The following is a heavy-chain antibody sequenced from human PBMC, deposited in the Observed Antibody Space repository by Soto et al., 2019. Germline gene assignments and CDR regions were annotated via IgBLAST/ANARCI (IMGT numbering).Heavy chain of an antibody. CDR2: IYHSGST. J-gene: IGHJ6*03. V-gene: IGHV4-4*02. Sequence: AETLSLTCAVSSGSISSSNWWSWVRQPPGKGLEWIGEIYHSGSTNYNPSLKSRVTISVDKSKNQFSLKLSSVTAADTAVYYCARAYYDFWSGYLAPQNYYYYYMDVWGKGTTVTVSS. CDR3: ARAYYDFWSGYLAPQNYYYYYMDV. CDR1: SGSISSSNW. D-gene: IGHD3-3*01.